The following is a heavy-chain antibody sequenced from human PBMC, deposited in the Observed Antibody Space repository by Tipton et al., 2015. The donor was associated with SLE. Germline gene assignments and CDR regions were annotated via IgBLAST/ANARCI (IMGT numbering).Heavy chain of an antibody. CDR1: GGSFTGYF. CDR3: AARGGSFEAGFDY. J-gene: IGHJ4*02. Sequence: TLSLTCAVYGGSFTGYFWTWIRQSPGKGLEWIGEISHSGGTNYNPSLKSRVIISVDTSKNQFSLRLSSLTAADTAVYYCAARGGSFEAGFDYWGQGTLVTVSS. D-gene: IGHD3-16*01. CDR2: ISHSGGT. V-gene: IGHV4-34*01.